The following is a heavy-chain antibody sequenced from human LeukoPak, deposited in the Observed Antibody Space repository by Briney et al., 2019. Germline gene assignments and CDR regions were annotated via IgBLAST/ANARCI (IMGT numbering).Heavy chain of an antibody. Sequence: PGGSLGLSCAASGFTFSSYEMNWVRQAPGKGLEWVSYISSSGSTIYYADSVKGRFTISRDNAKNSLYLQMNSLRAEDTAVYYCARPSNYYDSSGYYLDYWGQGTLVTVSS. D-gene: IGHD3-22*01. CDR2: ISSSGSTI. V-gene: IGHV3-48*03. CDR1: GFTFSSYE. J-gene: IGHJ4*02. CDR3: ARPSNYYDSSGYYLDY.